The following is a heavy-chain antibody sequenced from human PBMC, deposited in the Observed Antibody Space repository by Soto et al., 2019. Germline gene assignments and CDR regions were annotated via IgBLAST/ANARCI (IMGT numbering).Heavy chain of an antibody. J-gene: IGHJ6*03. D-gene: IGHD1-7*01. V-gene: IGHV6-1*01. Sequence: PSQTLSLTCAISGDSVSSNSAAWNWIRLSPSRGLEWLARTYYRSRWYNDYAVSARSRITVNPDTSKNQFSLQLTSVTPEDTAVYYCAGTTSHQWYYMDVWGKGTTVTASS. CDR3: AGTTSHQWYYMDV. CDR1: GDSVSSNSAA. CDR2: TYYRSRWYN.